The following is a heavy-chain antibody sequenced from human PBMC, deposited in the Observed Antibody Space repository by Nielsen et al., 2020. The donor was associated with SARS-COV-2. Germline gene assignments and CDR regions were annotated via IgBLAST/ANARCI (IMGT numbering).Heavy chain of an antibody. Sequence: KVSCKGSGYSFPTYWIGWVRQMPGKGLEWMGIIYPGDSDTRYSPSFQGQVTISADKSISTAYLQWSSLKASDTAKYYCARHTRSSSSFYYYYMDVWGKGTTVTVSS. CDR2: IYPGDSDT. D-gene: IGHD6-6*01. V-gene: IGHV5-51*01. J-gene: IGHJ6*03. CDR3: ARHTRSSSSFYYYYMDV. CDR1: GYSFPTYW.